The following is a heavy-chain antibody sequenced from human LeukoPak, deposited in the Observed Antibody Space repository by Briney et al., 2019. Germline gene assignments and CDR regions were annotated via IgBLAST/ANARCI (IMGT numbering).Heavy chain of an antibody. V-gene: IGHV3-30-3*01. CDR2: ISYDGSNK. CDR3: ARDALGYCSSTSCYTGGGFDY. D-gene: IGHD2-2*02. Sequence: PPGGSLRLSCAASGFTFSSYAMHWVRQAPGKGLEWVAVISYDGSNKYYADSVKGRFTISRDNSKNTLYLQMNSLRAEDTAVYYCARDALGYCSSTSCYTGGGFDYWGQGTLVTVSS. J-gene: IGHJ4*02. CDR1: GFTFSSYA.